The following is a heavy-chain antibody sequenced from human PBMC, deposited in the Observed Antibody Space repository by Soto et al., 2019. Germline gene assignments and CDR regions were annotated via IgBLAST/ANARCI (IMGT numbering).Heavy chain of an antibody. D-gene: IGHD3-10*01. CDR1: GCSFTPYW. V-gene: IGHV5-51*01. CDR3: ARHREFPHYNSYYGMDA. J-gene: IGHJ6*02. Sequence: GESLTSSCRNSGCSFTPYWIGWVRQMPGKGLEWMGMIYPGDSDTRYSPSFQGQVTISADKSISTAYLQWSSLKASDTAMYFCARHREFPHYNSYYGMDAWGRGTTVTVSS. CDR2: IYPGDSDT.